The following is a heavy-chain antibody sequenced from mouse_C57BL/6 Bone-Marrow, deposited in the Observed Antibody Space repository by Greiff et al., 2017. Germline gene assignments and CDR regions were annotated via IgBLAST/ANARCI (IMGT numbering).Heavy chain of an antibody. CDR3: ARWTYQFGMDY. V-gene: IGHV1-4*01. CDR2: INPSSGYT. J-gene: IGHJ4*01. D-gene: IGHD5-1*01. Sequence: VQLQQSGAELARPGASVKMSCKASGYTFTSYTMHWVKQRPGQGLEWIGYINPSSGYTKYNQKFKDKATLTADKSSSTAYMQLSSLTSEESAVYYCARWTYQFGMDYWGQGTSVTVSS. CDR1: GYTFTSYT.